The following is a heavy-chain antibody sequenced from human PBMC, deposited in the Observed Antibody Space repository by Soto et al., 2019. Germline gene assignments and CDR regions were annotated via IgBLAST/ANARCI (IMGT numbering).Heavy chain of an antibody. D-gene: IGHD6-13*01. Sequence: QVQLVESGGGVVQPGRSLRLSCAASGFTFSSYAMHWVRQAPGKGLEWVAVISYDGSNKYYADSVQGRFTISRDNSKNPLYLQMNSLRAEDTAVYYCARDALLTTAGTLLLGSGEFDYWGQGTLVTVSS. CDR1: GFTFSSYA. J-gene: IGHJ4*02. CDR2: ISYDGSNK. CDR3: ARDALLTTAGTLLLGSGEFDY. V-gene: IGHV3-30-3*01.